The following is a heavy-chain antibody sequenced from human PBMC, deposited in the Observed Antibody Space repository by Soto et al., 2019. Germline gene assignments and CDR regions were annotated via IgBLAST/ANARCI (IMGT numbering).Heavy chain of an antibody. V-gene: IGHV3-30*18. CDR3: AKDVIGVVPAAIGLMGY. D-gene: IGHD2-2*01. CDR2: ISSDGSNI. Sequence: PGGSLRLSCAASGFTFSSYGMHWVRLAPGQGMEWVGVISSDGSNIYYAVYVKGRFTDSRDNSKDALYLLMNSLRAEDTAVYYCAKDVIGVVPAAIGLMGYWGQGTLVT. CDR1: GFTFSSYG. J-gene: IGHJ4*02.